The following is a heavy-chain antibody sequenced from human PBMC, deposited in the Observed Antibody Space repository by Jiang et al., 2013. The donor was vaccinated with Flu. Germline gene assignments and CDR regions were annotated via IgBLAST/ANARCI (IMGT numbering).Heavy chain of an antibody. CDR1: GGSFSGYY. Sequence: LLKPSETLSLTCAVYGGSFSGYYWSWIRQPPGKGLEWIGELNHSGSTNYNPSLKSRVTISVDTSKNQFSLKLSSVTAADTAVYYCARVRYSSSYYYYYGMDVWGQGTTVTVSS. CDR3: ARVRYSSSYYYYYGMDV. CDR2: LNHSGST. D-gene: IGHD6-6*01. J-gene: IGHJ6*02. V-gene: IGHV4-34*01.